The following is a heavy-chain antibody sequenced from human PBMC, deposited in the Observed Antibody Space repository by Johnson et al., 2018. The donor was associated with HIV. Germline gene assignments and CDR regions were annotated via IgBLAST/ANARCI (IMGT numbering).Heavy chain of an antibody. CDR1: GFTFSDYY. CDR3: ARGMTTGTKHDAFDI. D-gene: IGHD4-17*01. Sequence: QVQLVESGGGLVKPGGSLRLSCAVSGFTFSDYYMSWIRQAPGKGLEWVAVISYDGSNKYYADSVKGRFTHSRDNTKNTLYLQMNSLRAEDTAVYYCARGMTTGTKHDAFDIWGQGTMVTVSS. CDR2: ISYDGSNK. V-gene: IGHV3-30-3*01. J-gene: IGHJ3*02.